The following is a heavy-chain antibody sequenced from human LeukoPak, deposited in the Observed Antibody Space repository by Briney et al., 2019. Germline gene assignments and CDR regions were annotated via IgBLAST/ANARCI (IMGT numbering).Heavy chain of an antibody. V-gene: IGHV4-59*01. CDR3: ARVPRSYYYYYYMDV. J-gene: IGHJ6*03. CDR2: IYYSGSS. CDR1: GGSISGYH. Sequence: SETLSLTCNVSGGSISGYHWSWIRQPPGKGLERLGYIYYSGSSNYNPSLKSRVTISVDTSKNQFSLKLSSVTAADTAVYYCARVPRSYYYYYYMDVWGKGTTVTVSS.